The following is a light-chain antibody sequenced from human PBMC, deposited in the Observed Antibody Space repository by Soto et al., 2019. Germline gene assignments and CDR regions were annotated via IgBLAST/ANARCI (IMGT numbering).Light chain of an antibody. V-gene: IGKV1-27*01. CDR1: QGISNY. CDR3: QKYNTAPWT. J-gene: IGKJ1*01. Sequence: DIQMTQSPSSLSASVGDRVTITCRASQGISNYLAWYQQKPGKVPKFLIYNESTLQSGVPSRLSGSGSGIDFTLTISSLQPEDVATYYCQKYNTAPWTFGQGTKVEIK. CDR2: NES.